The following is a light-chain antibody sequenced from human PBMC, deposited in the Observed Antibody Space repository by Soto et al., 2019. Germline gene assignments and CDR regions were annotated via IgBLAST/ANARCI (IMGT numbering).Light chain of an antibody. CDR2: DVS. V-gene: IGLV2-14*01. CDR3: RSYTSSSTQV. CDR1: SSDVGGYNY. J-gene: IGLJ2*01. Sequence: QSALTQPASVSGSPGQSITISCTGTSSDVGGYNYVSWYQQHPGKAPKLMIYDVSNRPSGVSNRFSGSKSGNTASLTISGLQAEDEADYYCRSYTSSSTQVFGGGTKVTVL.